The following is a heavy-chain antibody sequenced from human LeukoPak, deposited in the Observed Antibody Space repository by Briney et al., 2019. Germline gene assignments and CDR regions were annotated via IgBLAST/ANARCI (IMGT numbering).Heavy chain of an antibody. CDR3: TRYNNDHFDY. D-gene: IGHD1-14*01. CDR1: GLTFGGYG. V-gene: IGHV3-33*01. Sequence: GGSLTLSCAGSGLTFGGYGMHWVRQPPGKGLGWVAVIAYDGSRAFYADSVKGRFTISRDNSKNTMSVQMDDLRAEDTAVYYCTRYNNDHFDYWGQGTLVTVSS. CDR2: IAYDGSRA. J-gene: IGHJ4*02.